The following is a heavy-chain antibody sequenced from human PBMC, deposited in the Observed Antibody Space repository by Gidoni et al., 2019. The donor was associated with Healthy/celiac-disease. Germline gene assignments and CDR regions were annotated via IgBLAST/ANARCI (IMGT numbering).Heavy chain of an antibody. J-gene: IGHJ4*02. CDR2: ISGSGGST. V-gene: IGHV3-23*04. CDR1: GFTCSGAA. D-gene: IGHD3-22*01. Sequence: EVQLVESGGGLVQHGGSLRFSCAAPGFTCSGAAMSWVRQAPGKGVEWVSAISGSGGSTYYADSVKGRFTSSRDNSKNTLDLQRNSLRAEDTAVYYCAKDRYYYDSSGYYYGEDWGQGTLVTVSS. CDR3: AKDRYYYDSSGYYYGED.